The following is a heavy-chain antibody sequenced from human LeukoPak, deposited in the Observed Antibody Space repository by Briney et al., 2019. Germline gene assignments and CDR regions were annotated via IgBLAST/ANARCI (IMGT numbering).Heavy chain of an antibody. CDR2: ISIYSGNT. Sequence: ASVKVSCKASGYTFTSHGLSWARQAPGQGLEWMGWISIYSGNTNYAQKFQDRISMTTDTSTSTAYMELRSLKSDDTAVYYCARDPGSTWGFDYWGQGALVTVSS. V-gene: IGHV1-18*01. D-gene: IGHD7-27*01. CDR1: GYTFTSHG. CDR3: ARDPGSTWGFDY. J-gene: IGHJ4*02.